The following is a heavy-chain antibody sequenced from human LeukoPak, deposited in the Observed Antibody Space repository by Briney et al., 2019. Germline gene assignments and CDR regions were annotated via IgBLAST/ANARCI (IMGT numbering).Heavy chain of an antibody. D-gene: IGHD4-17*01. CDR2: INHSGST. V-gene: IGHV4-34*01. CDR1: GGSFSGYY. J-gene: IGHJ5*02. Sequence: PSETLSLTCAVYGGSFSGYYWSWIRQPPGKGLEWIGEINHSGSTNYNPSLKSRVTISVDTSKNQFSLKLSSVTAADTAVYYCARAVGVTTYQFDPWGQGTLVTVSS. CDR3: ARAVGVTTYQFDP.